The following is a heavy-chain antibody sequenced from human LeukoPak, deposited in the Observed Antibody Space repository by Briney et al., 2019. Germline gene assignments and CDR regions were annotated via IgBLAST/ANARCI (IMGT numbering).Heavy chain of an antibody. CDR1: GGSISSSY. CDR3: ARASRGHDY. V-gene: IGHV4-59*01. Sequence: SETLSLTCTVSGGSISSSYWSWIRQPPGKGLEWIGYIYYSGNTNYDPSLKSRVTISVDTSKNQFSLKLTSVTAADTAVYYCARASRGHDYWGQGTLVTVSS. D-gene: IGHD3-10*01. CDR2: IYYSGNT. J-gene: IGHJ4*02.